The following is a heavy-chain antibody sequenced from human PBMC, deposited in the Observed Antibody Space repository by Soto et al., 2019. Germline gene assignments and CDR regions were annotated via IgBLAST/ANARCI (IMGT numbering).Heavy chain of an antibody. CDR1: GFTFSSYA. CDR2: ISGSGGST. D-gene: IGHD3-22*01. CDR3: AKPYYYDSSGYYHYCDY. J-gene: IGHJ4*01. Sequence: EVQLLESGGGLVQPGGSLRLSCAASGFTFSSYAMSWVRQAPGKGLEWVSAISGSGGSTYYADSVKGRFTISRDNSKNTLYLQMNSLRAEDTAVYDCAKPYYYDSSGYYHYCDYWGHGTLVTVSS. V-gene: IGHV3-23*01.